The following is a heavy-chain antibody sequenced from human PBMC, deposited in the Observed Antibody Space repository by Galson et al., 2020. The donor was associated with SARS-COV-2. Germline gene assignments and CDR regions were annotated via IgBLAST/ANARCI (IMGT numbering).Heavy chain of an antibody. D-gene: IGHD6-19*01. CDR1: GYTFTSYD. CDR2: MNPNSGNT. J-gene: IGHJ6*02. CDR3: ARVGGGWALYYYYYYGMDV. V-gene: IGHV1-8*02. Sequence: ASVKVSCKASGYTFTSYDINWVRQATGQGLEWMGWMNPNSGNTGYAQKFQGRVTMTRNTSISTAYMELSSLRSEDTAVYYCARVGGGWALYYYYYYGMDVWGQGTTVTVSS.